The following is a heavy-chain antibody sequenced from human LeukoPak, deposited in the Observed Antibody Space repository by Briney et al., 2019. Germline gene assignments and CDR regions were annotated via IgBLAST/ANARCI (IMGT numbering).Heavy chain of an antibody. CDR1: GFTFSNAW. Sequence: PGVCLRLSCAASGFTFSNAWMSWVRQAPGKGLEWVSRIKSNTDGGTIDYAAPVKGRFTISRDDSKNTLYLQMNSLKTEDTAVYYCTTDPTNGVVPAAIGRSHDPYNWFDPWGQGTLVTVSS. V-gene: IGHV3-15*01. CDR2: IKSNTDGGTI. J-gene: IGHJ5*02. CDR3: TTDPTNGVVPAAIGRSHDPYNWFDP. D-gene: IGHD2-2*02.